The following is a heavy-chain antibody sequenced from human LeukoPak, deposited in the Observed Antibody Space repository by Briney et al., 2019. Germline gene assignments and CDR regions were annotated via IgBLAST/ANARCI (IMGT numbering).Heavy chain of an antibody. D-gene: IGHD6-13*01. Sequence: GGSLRLSCAVSDFSVNTNFMNWVRQAPGKGLEWVAVISYDGSNKYYADSVKGRFTISRDNSKNTLYLQMNSLRAEDTAVYYCAKSIAAAGRLGYFAFDIWGQGTVVTVSS. CDR1: DFSVNTNF. V-gene: IGHV3-30*18. CDR2: ISYDGSNK. CDR3: AKSIAAAGRLGYFAFDI. J-gene: IGHJ3*02.